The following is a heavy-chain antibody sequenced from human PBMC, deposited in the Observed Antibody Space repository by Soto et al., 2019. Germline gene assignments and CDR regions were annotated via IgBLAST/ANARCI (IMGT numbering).Heavy chain of an antibody. V-gene: IGHV4-4*02. CDR2: ISHGGNT. J-gene: IGHJ6*02. D-gene: IGHD3-10*01. CDR3: AKDSPNYYGSGTLVYYYYGMDV. CDR1: GDSISSRNW. Sequence: SETLSLTCAVSGDSISSRNWWSWVRQPPGKGLEWIGEISHGGNTNYNPSLQSRVTISVDKSKNQFSLKLSSVTAADTAVYYCAKDSPNYYGSGTLVYYYYGMDVWGQGTTVTVSS.